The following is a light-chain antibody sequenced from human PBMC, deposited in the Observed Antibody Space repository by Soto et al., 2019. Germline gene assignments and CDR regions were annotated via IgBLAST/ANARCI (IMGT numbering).Light chain of an antibody. V-gene: IGLV2-23*02. CDR2: EVS. CDR1: SSDVGNCNL. CDR3: CSYAGSSTYV. Sequence: QSALTQPASVSGSPGQSITISCTGTSSDVGNCNLVSWYQQHPGKAPKLMIYEVSKRPSGVSNHFSGSKSGNTASLTISGLQAEDEADYYCCSYAGSSTYVFGTGTKVTVL. J-gene: IGLJ1*01.